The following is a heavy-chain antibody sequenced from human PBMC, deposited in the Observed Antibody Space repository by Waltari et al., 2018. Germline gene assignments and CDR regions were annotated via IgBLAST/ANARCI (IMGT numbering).Heavy chain of an antibody. V-gene: IGHV4-59*01. J-gene: IGHJ4*02. CDR3: ARYWGQSGGYSSGWYPLAHYFDY. Sequence: QVQLQESGPGLVKPSETLSLTCTVSGGSLSSYYWSCIRQPPGQGLEGIGYIYYSGSTNYNPSLKSRVTISVDTSKNQFSLKLSSVTAADTAVYYCARYWGQSGGYSSGWYPLAHYFDYWGQGTLVTVSS. CDR2: IYYSGST. D-gene: IGHD6-19*01. CDR1: GGSLSSYY.